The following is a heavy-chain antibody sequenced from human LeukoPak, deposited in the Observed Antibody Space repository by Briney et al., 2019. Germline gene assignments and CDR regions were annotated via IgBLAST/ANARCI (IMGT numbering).Heavy chain of an antibody. V-gene: IGHV1-46*01. D-gene: IGHD1-26*01. CDR2: INPSGGST. Sequence: ASVRVSCKACGYTFTSYFMHWVRQAPEPGREWMGMINPSGGSTSYAQKLQGRVTMTRDTSTSTVYMELSSLRSEDTAVYYCARGPLIVGATTDWFDPWGQGTLVTVSS. CDR3: ARGPLIVGATTDWFDP. J-gene: IGHJ5*02. CDR1: GYTFTSYF.